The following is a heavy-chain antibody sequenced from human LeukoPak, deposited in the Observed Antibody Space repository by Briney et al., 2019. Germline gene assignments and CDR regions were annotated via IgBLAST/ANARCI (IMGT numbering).Heavy chain of an antibody. V-gene: IGHV3-48*01. D-gene: IGHD6-13*01. Sequence: PGGSLRLSCAASGFTFSTYSMNWVRQAPRKGLEWVSYISSTSSTIYYGDSVKGRFTISRDNAKNSLYLQMNSLTAEDTAVYYCARDPQYSSSWYSLSYYYYGMDVWGQGTTVTVSS. CDR2: ISSTSSTI. CDR3: ARDPQYSSSWYSLSYYYYGMDV. CDR1: GFTFSTYS. J-gene: IGHJ6*02.